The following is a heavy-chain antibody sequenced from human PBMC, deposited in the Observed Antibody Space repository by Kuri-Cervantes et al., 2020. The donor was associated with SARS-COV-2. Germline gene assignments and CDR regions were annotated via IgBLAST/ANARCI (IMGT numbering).Heavy chain of an antibody. CDR2: ISAYNGNT. CDR3: ARVVVVPAAISNPEGMDV. V-gene: IGHV1-18*01. J-gene: IGHJ6*03. D-gene: IGHD2-2*02. Sequence: ASVKVSCKASGYTFTSYGISWVRQAPGQGLEWMGWISAYNGNTNYAQKLQGRVTMTTDASTSTAYMELRSLRSDDTAVYYRARVVVVPAAISNPEGMDVWGKGTTVTVSS. CDR1: GYTFTSYG.